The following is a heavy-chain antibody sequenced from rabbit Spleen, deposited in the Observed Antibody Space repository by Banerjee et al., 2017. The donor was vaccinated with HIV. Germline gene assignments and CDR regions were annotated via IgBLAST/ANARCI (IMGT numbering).Heavy chain of an antibody. Sequence: QEQLVESRGGLVTPGGSLKLSCKASGFTISSYMCWVRQAPGKGLEWISCIAGSSSGFTYSATWAKGRFTISKTSSTTVTLQMTSLTAADTATYICARDLVTVIGWNFNLWGPGTLVTVS. CDR3: ARDLVTVIGWNFNL. CDR1: GFTISSY. CDR2: IAGSSSGFT. D-gene: IGHD5-1*01. J-gene: IGHJ4*01. V-gene: IGHV1S45*01.